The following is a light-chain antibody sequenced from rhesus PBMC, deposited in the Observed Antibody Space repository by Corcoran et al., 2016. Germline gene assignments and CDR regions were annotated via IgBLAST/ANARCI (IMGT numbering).Light chain of an antibody. V-gene: IGKV1-66*01. CDR3: QQYNNSPYS. CDR2: DAS. J-gene: IGKJ2*01. CDR1: QGINHY. Sequence: DIQMTQSPSSLSASVGDRVTITCRASQGINHYLSWYQQKPGKAPKPLFYDASSLEPGVPSRFSGSGYGTDYTLTISSLQPEDIATYYCQQYNNSPYSFGQGTKVEIK.